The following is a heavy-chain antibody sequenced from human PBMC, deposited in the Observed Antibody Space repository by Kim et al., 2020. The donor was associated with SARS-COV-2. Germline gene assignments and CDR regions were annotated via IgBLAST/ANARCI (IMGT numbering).Heavy chain of an antibody. CDR3: ARDRYSSGWSDY. Sequence: YYAESVKGRFTISRDNSKNTLYLQMNSLRAEDTAVYYCARDRYSSGWSDYWGQGTLVTVSS. D-gene: IGHD6-19*01. J-gene: IGHJ4*02. V-gene: IGHV3-33*01.